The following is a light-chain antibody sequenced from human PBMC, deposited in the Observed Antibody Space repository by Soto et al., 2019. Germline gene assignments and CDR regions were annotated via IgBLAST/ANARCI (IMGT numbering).Light chain of an antibody. V-gene: IGKV3-20*01. Sequence: IVLTQSPGTLSLSPGERATLSCRASQSISSSYLAWYQQKPGQAPRLLIHGVSTRATGIPDRFSGSGSGTDFTLTISRLEPADLAVYYCQQYVTSPYIFGQGTKLEIK. CDR2: GVS. CDR3: QQYVTSPYI. J-gene: IGKJ2*01. CDR1: QSISSSY.